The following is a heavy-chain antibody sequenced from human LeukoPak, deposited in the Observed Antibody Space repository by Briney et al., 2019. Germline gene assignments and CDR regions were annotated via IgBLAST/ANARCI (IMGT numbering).Heavy chain of an antibody. J-gene: IGHJ3*02. CDR1: GFTFSSYG. D-gene: IGHD3-22*01. CDR2: IWYDGSNK. CDR3: ASSYHDAFDI. Sequence: PGRFLRLSCAASGFTFSSYGMHWVRQAPGKGLEWVAVIWYDGSNKYYADSVKGRFTISRDNSKNTLYLQMNSLRAEDTVVYYCASSYHDAFDIWGQGTMVTVSS. V-gene: IGHV3-33*01.